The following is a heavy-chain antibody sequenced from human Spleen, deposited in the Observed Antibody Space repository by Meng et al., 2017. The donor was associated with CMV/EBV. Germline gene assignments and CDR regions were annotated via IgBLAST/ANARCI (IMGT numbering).Heavy chain of an antibody. D-gene: IGHD5-24*01. J-gene: IGHJ4*02. V-gene: IGHV3-30-3*01. CDR3: ARENDYNNYFDY. CDR2: MSYDGDNK. Sequence: LSLTCAASGFTFSNYAMHWVRQAPGKGLEWVAVMSYDGDNKYYADFVKGRFTISRDNSKNTLYLQMNSLKPEDTAVYYCARENDYNNYFDYWGQGTLVTVSS. CDR1: GFTFSNYA.